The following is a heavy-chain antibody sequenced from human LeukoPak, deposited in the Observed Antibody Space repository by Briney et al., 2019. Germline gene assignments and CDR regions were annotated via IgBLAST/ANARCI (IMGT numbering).Heavy chain of an antibody. J-gene: IGHJ4*02. CDR2: IYYSGST. V-gene: IGHV4-59*01. Sequence: SETLSLTCTVSGGSISSYYWSWIRQPPGKGLEWIGYIYYSGSTNYNPSLKSRVTISVDTSKNQFSLKLSSVTAADTAVYYCARDLRYFDWPGRYYFDYWGQGTLVTVSS. D-gene: IGHD3-9*01. CDR3: ARDLRYFDWPGRYYFDY. CDR1: GGSISSYY.